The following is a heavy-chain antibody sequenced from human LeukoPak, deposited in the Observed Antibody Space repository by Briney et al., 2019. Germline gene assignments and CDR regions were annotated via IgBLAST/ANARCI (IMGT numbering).Heavy chain of an antibody. CDR1: GFTFDDYA. CDR2: ISWNSGSI. V-gene: IGHV3-9*01. CDR3: VSFYETY. Sequence: GGSLRLSCAASGFTFDDYAMHWVRQAPGKGLEWVSGISWNSGSIGYADSVKGRFTISRDNAKNSLYLQMNNLRAEDTAVYYCVSFYETYWGRGTLVTVSS. J-gene: IGHJ4*02. D-gene: IGHD2-2*01.